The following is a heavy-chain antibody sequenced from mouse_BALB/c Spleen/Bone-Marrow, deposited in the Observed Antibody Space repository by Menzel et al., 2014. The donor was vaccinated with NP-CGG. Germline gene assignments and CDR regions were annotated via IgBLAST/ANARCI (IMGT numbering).Heavy chain of an antibody. Sequence: VQLKQSGGGLVKSGGSLKLSCAASGFSFSNYGMSWLRQTPEKRLEWAATISGDGRYTFYSDSAKGRFTISRDNAKNNLYLQLSGLRSEDTALYYCARHAYYDQTEVSFVCWGQGTLVTVSA. J-gene: IGHJ3*01. D-gene: IGHD2-4*01. V-gene: IGHV5-9-2*01. CDR3: ARHAYYDQTEVSFVC. CDR2: ISGDGRYT. CDR1: GFSFSNYG.